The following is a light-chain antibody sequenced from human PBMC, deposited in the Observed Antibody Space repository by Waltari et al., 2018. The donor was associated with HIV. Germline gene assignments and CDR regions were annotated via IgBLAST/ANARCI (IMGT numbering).Light chain of an antibody. V-gene: IGLV2-11*01. Sequence: QSALTQPRSVSGSPGQSVTISCTGTSSDVCGYDSVSWYLQHPGKVPKLIIYEVIKRPSGVPDRFSGSKSGNTASLTISGLQTEDEADYFCCSYAGTYTYVLFGGGTKLTVL. CDR3: CSYAGTYTYVL. CDR1: SSDVCGYDS. J-gene: IGLJ3*02. CDR2: EVI.